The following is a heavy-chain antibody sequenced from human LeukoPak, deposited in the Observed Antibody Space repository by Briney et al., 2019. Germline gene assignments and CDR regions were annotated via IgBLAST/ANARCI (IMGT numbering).Heavy chain of an antibody. V-gene: IGHV1-18*01. J-gene: IGHJ4*02. CDR2: ISAYNGNT. Sequence: ASVKVSCKASGYTFNSYGISWVRQAPGQGLEWMGWISAYNGNTNYAQKLQGRVTMTTDTSTSTAYMELRSLRSDDTAVYYCARALTVVGTTVEYFDYWGQGTLVTVSS. CDR3: ARALTVVGTTVEYFDY. D-gene: IGHD1-14*01. CDR1: GYTFNSYG.